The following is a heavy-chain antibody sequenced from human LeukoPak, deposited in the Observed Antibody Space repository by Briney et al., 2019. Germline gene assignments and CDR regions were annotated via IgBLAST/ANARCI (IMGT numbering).Heavy chain of an antibody. CDR3: AREEYSSSKFDP. CDR2: IDYSGST. Sequence: SETLSLTCTVSGGSISSYYWSWIRQPPGKGLEWIGYIDYSGSTNYNPSLKSRVTISVDTSKNQFSLKLSSVTAADTAVYYCAREEYSSSKFDPWGQGTLVTVSS. D-gene: IGHD6-6*01. V-gene: IGHV4-59*01. CDR1: GGSISSYY. J-gene: IGHJ5*02.